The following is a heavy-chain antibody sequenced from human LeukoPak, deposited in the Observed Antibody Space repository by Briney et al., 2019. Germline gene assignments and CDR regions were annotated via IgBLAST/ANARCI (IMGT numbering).Heavy chain of an antibody. CDR2: IYYSGST. V-gene: IGHV4-59*01. J-gene: IGHJ6*03. CDR1: GGSISSYY. D-gene: IGHD3-10*01. Sequence: SETLSLTCTVSGGSISSYYWSWIRQPPGKGLEWIGYIYYSGSTNYNPSLKSRVTISVDTSKNQFSLKLSSVTAADTAVYYCARVPAGSLYYYYYYMDVWGKGTTVTVSS. CDR3: ARVPAGSLYYYYYYMDV.